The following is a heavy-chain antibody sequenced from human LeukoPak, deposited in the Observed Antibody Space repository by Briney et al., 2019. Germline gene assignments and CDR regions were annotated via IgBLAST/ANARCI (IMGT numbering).Heavy chain of an antibody. D-gene: IGHD5-12*01. J-gene: IGHJ4*02. CDR3: AKEPRVATIEIFDY. CDR1: GFTFSSYA. V-gene: IGHV3-23*01. CDR2: ISGGGAVT. Sequence: EPGVSLRLSCAASGFTFSSYAMSWVRQAPGKGLEWDSSISGGGAVTYYADSVKGRLTISRDNSKNTVYLQMNSLRAEDTAVYYCAKEPRVATIEIFDYWGQGTLVTVSS.